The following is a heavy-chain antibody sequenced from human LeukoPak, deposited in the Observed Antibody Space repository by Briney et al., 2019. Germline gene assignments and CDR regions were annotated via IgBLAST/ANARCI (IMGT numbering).Heavy chain of an antibody. Sequence: SETLSLTCTVSGGSISTYYWSRIRQPPGKGLDWIGYIHYSGSTNYNPSLKSRVTISVDTSKNQFFLKLSSVTAADTAVYYCARVGFRTAFDIWGQGTMGTVSS. J-gene: IGHJ3*02. CDR3: ARVGFRTAFDI. V-gene: IGHV4-59*01. CDR1: GGSISTYY. D-gene: IGHD3-10*01. CDR2: IHYSGST.